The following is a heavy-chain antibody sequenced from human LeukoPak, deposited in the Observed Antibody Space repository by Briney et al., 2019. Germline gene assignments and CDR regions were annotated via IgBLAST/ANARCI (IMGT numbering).Heavy chain of an antibody. CDR2: ISGSGGST. CDR1: GFTFSSYA. CDR3: SVYGRYYFDY. D-gene: IGHD3-10*01. Sequence: PGGSLRLSCAASGFTFSSYAMSWVRQAPGKGLEWVSAISGSGGSTYYADSVKGRFTISRDNSKNTPYLQMNSLRAEDTAVYYCSVYGRYYFDYWGQGTLVTVSS. J-gene: IGHJ4*02. V-gene: IGHV3-23*01.